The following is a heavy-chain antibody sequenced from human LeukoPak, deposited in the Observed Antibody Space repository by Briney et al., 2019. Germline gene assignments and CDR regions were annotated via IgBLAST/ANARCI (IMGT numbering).Heavy chain of an antibody. D-gene: IGHD2/OR15-2a*01. J-gene: IGHJ5*02. CDR3: ANHFYNLAA. CDR1: GFTFRSYG. Sequence: PGGSLRLSCAASGFTFRSYGMHWVRQAPGKGLEWVAVISYDGSNTYYADSVRDRFTISRDNSKNTLYLQMNSLRAEDTAVYYCANHFYNLAAWGQGTLVTVSS. V-gene: IGHV3-30*18. CDR2: ISYDGSNT.